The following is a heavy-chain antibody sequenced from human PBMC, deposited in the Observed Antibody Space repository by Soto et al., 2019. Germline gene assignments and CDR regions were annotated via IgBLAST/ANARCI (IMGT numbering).Heavy chain of an antibody. Sequence: ASVKVSCKASGYTFTSYDIYWVRQATGQGLEWVGWMNPNTGNSGYAQKFQGRVTMTSDTSISTAHMELSSLRSEDTAVYYCARRAETNGWNGFGADKYYFDFWGQGTLVTVSS. V-gene: IGHV1-8*01. CDR1: GYTFTSYD. D-gene: IGHD1-1*01. CDR3: ARRAETNGWNGFGADKYYFDF. CDR2: MNPNTGNS. J-gene: IGHJ4*02.